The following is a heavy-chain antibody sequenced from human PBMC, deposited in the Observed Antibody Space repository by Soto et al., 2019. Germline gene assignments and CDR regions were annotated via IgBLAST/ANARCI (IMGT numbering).Heavy chain of an antibody. D-gene: IGHD1-26*01. CDR3: ARRAYSGSYFDY. Sequence: QVQLQESGPGLVKPSQTLSLTCTVSGGSISSGGYYWSWIRQHPGKGLEWIGYIYYSGSTYYNPSLKGRVTISVDTSKNQFSLKLSSVTAADTAVYYCARRAYSGSYFDYWGQGTLVTVSS. CDR1: GGSISSGGYY. V-gene: IGHV4-31*03. J-gene: IGHJ4*02. CDR2: IYYSGST.